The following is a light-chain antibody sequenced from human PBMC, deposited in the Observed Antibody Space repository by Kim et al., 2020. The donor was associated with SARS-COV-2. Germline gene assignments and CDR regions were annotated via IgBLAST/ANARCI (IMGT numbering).Light chain of an antibody. V-gene: IGLV3-1*01. Sequence: SYELTQPPSVSVSPGQTASITCSGDKLGDKYACWYQQKPGQSPVLVIYQDSKRPSGIPERFSGSNSGNTATLTISGTQAMDEADYYCQAWDSSTDVFGTGTNVTVL. CDR1: KLGDKY. J-gene: IGLJ1*01. CDR2: QDS. CDR3: QAWDSSTDV.